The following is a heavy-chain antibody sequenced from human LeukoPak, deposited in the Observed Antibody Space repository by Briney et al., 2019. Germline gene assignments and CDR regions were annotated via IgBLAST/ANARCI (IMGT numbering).Heavy chain of an antibody. V-gene: IGHV1-2*02. CDR1: GYTFTGFY. CDR3: ARASNYYDNVGYSWFDY. Sequence: ASETVSCKASGYTFTGFYIHWVRQAPAPGVEWMGWSYPNTGGTKYAQKFQGRVTMIRDASISTEYMELISLTSDDTAVYYCARASNYYDNVGYSWFDYWAQGTLVTVCS. D-gene: IGHD3-22*01. CDR2: SYPNTGGT. J-gene: IGHJ4*02.